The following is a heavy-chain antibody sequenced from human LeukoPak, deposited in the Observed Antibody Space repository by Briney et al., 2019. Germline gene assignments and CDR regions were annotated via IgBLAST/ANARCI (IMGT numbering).Heavy chain of an antibody. CDR2: INSGGINT. D-gene: IGHD3-22*01. V-gene: IGHV3-74*01. Sequence: GGSLRLSCAASGFTFSSYWMHWVRQAPGKGLVWVSRINSGGINTSYADSVKGRFTISRDNAKNTLNLQMNSLRAEDTAVYYCARDLGQYYDTSDNWFDPWGQGTLVTVSS. CDR1: GFTFSSYW. J-gene: IGHJ5*02. CDR3: ARDLGQYYDTSDNWFDP.